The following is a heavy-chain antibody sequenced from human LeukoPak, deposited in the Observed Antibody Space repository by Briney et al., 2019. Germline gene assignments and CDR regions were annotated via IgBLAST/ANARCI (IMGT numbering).Heavy chain of an antibody. Sequence: SETLSLTCSVSGGSVSTYNWNWIRQPPGKGLEWIGYIYYSGSTNYNPSPKSRVTISVDTSKNQFSLKLSSVTAADTAVYYCARHRVRFLEWLAEHDAFDIWGQGTMVTVSS. J-gene: IGHJ3*02. CDR2: IYYSGST. CDR1: GGSVSTYN. V-gene: IGHV4-59*08. D-gene: IGHD3-3*01. CDR3: ARHRVRFLEWLAEHDAFDI.